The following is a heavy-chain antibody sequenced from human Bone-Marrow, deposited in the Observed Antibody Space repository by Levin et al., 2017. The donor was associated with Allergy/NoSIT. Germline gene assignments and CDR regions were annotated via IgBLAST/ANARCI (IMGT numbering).Heavy chain of an antibody. V-gene: IGHV4-34*01. CDR3: ARGEVGVAGDY. Sequence: SQTLSLTCGVSGGSFSGYYWGWIRQSPGQGLEWIGEINHTGFTTYNPSLKSRVTMSIDNPKKQFSLELRSVTAADPAVYYCARGEVGVAGDYWGQGTLVTVSS. CDR1: GGSFSGYY. CDR2: INHTGFT. D-gene: IGHD3-3*01. J-gene: IGHJ4*02.